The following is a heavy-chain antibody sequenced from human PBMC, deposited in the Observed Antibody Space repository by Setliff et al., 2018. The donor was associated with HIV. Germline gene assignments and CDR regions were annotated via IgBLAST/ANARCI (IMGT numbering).Heavy chain of an antibody. D-gene: IGHD6-19*01. V-gene: IGHV1-18*01. CDR2: ISAHNGNT. CDR1: GGSFSSYS. CDR3: AREGYISGWSAGDYYYYMDV. J-gene: IGHJ6*03. Sequence: ASVKVSCKASGGSFSSYSINWVRQAPGQGLEWMGWISAHNGNTNYAQKFQGRVTMTTDTSTSAAYMELRSLRSDDTAVYYCAREGYISGWSAGDYYYYMDVWGKGTTVTVSS.